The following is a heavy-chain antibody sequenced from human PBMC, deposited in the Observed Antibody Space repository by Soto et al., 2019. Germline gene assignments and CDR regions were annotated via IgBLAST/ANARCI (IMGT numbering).Heavy chain of an antibody. V-gene: IGHV1-8*01. J-gene: IGHJ4*02. CDR1: GYTFTSYD. CDR2: MNPNSGNT. CDR3: ARGYRYYYDSSGYYPSD. Sequence: ASVKVSCKASGYTFTSYDINWVRQATGQGLEWMGWMNPNSGNTGYAQKFQGRVTMTRNTSISTAYMELSSLRSEDTAVYYCARGYRYYYDSSGYYPSDWGQGTLVTVSS. D-gene: IGHD3-22*01.